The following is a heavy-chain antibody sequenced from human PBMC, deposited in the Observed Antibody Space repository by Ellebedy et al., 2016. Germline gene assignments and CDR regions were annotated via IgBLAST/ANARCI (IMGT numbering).Heavy chain of an antibody. D-gene: IGHD3-10*01. V-gene: IGHV3-7*01. CDR1: GFTFSSYW. Sequence: GESLKISCAASGFTFSSYWMSWVRQAPGKGLEWVANIKQDGSEKYYVDSVKGRFTISRDNAKTSLYLQMNSLIAEDTAVYYCARIGYYGSGSYLPDYWGQGTLVTVSS. CDR2: IKQDGSEK. J-gene: IGHJ4*02. CDR3: ARIGYYGSGSYLPDY.